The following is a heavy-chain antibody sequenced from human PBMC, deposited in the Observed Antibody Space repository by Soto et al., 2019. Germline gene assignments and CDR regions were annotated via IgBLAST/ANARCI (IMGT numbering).Heavy chain of an antibody. V-gene: IGHV4-28*01. CDR2: IYYSGTT. Sequence: SETLSLTCAVSGYSISSSNWWGWIRQPPGKGLEWIGYIYYSGTTNYNPSLKSRVTISVDTSRKQFSLKLSSVIAADTAVYFCARTYYYRSGTYFAWFDPWGQGTLVTVSS. CDR3: ARTYYYRSGTYFAWFDP. D-gene: IGHD3-10*01. J-gene: IGHJ5*02. CDR1: GYSISSSNW.